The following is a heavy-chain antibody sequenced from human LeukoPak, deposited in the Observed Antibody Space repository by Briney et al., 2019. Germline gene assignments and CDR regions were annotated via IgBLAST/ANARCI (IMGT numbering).Heavy chain of an antibody. CDR1: GFTFSTYG. J-gene: IGHJ6*02. V-gene: IGHV3-30*03. CDR3: ASLKGMDV. Sequence: GGSLRLSCAASGFTFSTYGMHWVRQAPGKGLEWVALISSDGSNKDYADSVKGRFTISRDNAKNSLYLQMNSLRAEDTAVYYCASLKGMDVWGQGTTVTVSS. CDR2: ISSDGSNK.